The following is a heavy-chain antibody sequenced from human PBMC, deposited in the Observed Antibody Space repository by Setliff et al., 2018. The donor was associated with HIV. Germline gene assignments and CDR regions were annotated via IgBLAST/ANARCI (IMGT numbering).Heavy chain of an antibody. D-gene: IGHD3-16*01. CDR3: ARWGTPKIPDY. CDR1: GFTFRSHG. V-gene: IGHV3-33*01. CDR2: IWYDGSNT. J-gene: IGHJ4*02. Sequence: GESLKISCAGSGFTFRSHGMHWVRQAPGKGLEWVAVIWYDGSNTYYADSVQGRFTISRDNSKNILYLQMNSLRAEDTAVYYCARWGTPKIPDYWGQGTLVTVPQ.